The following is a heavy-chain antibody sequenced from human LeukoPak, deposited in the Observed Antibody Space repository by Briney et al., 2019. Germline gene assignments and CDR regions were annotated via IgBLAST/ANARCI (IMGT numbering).Heavy chain of an antibody. CDR2: ISSKEGNI. V-gene: IGHV1-18*01. D-gene: IGHD1-26*01. Sequence: ASVKVSCKASGYTFTSYGIGWVRQAPGQGLEWMGWISSKEGNINYAEKFQGRVIMTRDTFTSTAYMELRSLRSDDTAVYYCARGGGFFSGSYPYWGQGTLVTVSS. J-gene: IGHJ4*02. CDR3: ARGGGFFSGSYPY. CDR1: GYTFTSYG.